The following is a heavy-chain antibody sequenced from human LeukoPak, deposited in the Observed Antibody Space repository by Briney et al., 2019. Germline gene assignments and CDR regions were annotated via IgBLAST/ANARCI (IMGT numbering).Heavy chain of an antibody. Sequence: GGSLRLSCAASGFTFSSYAMSWVRQAPGKGLEWVSGISGSGGSTYYADSVKGRFTISRDNSKNTLYLQMNSLRAEDTAVYYCAKVGDDFWSGYYRRPGDYYYYGMDVWGQGTLVTVSS. J-gene: IGHJ6*02. V-gene: IGHV3-23*01. CDR3: AKVGDDFWSGYYRRPGDYYYYGMDV. CDR1: GFTFSSYA. CDR2: ISGSGGST. D-gene: IGHD3-3*01.